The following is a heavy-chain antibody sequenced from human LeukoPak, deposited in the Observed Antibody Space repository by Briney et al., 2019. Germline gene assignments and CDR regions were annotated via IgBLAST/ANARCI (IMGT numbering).Heavy chain of an antibody. J-gene: IGHJ4*02. D-gene: IGHD2-15*01. CDR2: IIPIFGTA. CDR3: ASARGSGPRGYFDY. V-gene: IGHV1-69*05. Sequence: SVKVSCKASGGTFSSYAISWVRQAPGQGLEWMGGIIPIFGTANYAQKFQGRVTITTDESTSTAYMELSSLRSVDTAVYYCASARGSGPRGYFDYWGQGTLVTVSS. CDR1: GGTFSSYA.